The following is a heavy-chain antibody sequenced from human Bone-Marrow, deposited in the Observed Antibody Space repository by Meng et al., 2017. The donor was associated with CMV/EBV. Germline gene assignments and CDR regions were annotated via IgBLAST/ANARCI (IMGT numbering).Heavy chain of an antibody. CDR2: INHSGST. J-gene: IGHJ4*02. Sequence: GSLRLSCAVYGGSFSGYYWSWIRQPPGKGLEWIGEINHSGSTNYNPSLKSRVTISVDTSKNQFSLKLSSVTAADTAVYYCASDYYDSSGYWGQGALVTVSS. CDR1: GGSFSGYY. V-gene: IGHV4-34*01. D-gene: IGHD3-22*01. CDR3: ASDYYDSSGY.